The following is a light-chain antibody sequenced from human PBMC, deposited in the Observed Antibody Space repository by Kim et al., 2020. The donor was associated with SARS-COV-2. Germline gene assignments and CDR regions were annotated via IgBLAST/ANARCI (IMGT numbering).Light chain of an antibody. CDR2: AAS. J-gene: IGKJ1*01. CDR1: QTVSNTY. V-gene: IGKV3-20*01. CDR3: QQYGRSLWT. Sequence: PPGERATLSCRASQTVSNTYLAWYQQRPGQAPRLLIYAASSRATDIPDRFIGSGSGTDFTLTISRLEPEDFAVYYCQQYGRSLWTFGQGTKVEIK.